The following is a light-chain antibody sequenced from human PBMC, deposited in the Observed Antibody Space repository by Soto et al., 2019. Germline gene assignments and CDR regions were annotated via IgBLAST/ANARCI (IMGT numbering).Light chain of an antibody. CDR3: QQSYSTPPWT. CDR1: QNISSW. V-gene: IGKV1-39*01. Sequence: IQMTQSPSTLSASVGDRVTITCRASQNISSWLAWYQQKPGKAPKLLIYAASNLQSGVPSRFSGSGSGTDFTLTISSLQPEDFATYFCQQSYSTPPWTFGQGTKVDIK. J-gene: IGKJ1*01. CDR2: AAS.